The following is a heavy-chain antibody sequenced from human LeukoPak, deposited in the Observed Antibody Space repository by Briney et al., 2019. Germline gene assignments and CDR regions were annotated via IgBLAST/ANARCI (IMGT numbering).Heavy chain of an antibody. CDR3: ARAGIAARPGESGY. J-gene: IGHJ4*02. CDR1: GYTFTSYG. CDR2: ISAYNGNT. V-gene: IGHV1-18*01. Sequence: ASVKVSCKASGYTFTSYGISWVRQAPGQGLEWMGWISAYNGNTNYAQKLQGRVTMATDTSTSTAYMELRSLRSDDTAVYYCARAGIAARPGESGYWGQGTLVTVSS. D-gene: IGHD6-6*01.